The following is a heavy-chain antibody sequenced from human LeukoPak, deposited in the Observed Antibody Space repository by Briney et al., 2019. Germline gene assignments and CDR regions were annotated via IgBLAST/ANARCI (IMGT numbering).Heavy chain of an antibody. V-gene: IGHV1-69*01. CDR1: GGTFSSYA. CDR2: IIPIFGTA. D-gene: IGHD3-9*01. J-gene: IGHJ4*02. Sequence: SVKVSCKASGGTFSSYAINWVRQAPGQGLEWMGGIIPIFGTANYAQKFQGRVTITADESTSTAYMELSSLRSEDTAVYYCARDKGGRYFEYGWGQGTLVTVSS. CDR3: ARDKGGRYFEYG.